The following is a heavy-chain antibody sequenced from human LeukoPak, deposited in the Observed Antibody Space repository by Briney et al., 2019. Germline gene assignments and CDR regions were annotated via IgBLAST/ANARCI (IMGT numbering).Heavy chain of an antibody. J-gene: IGHJ4*02. D-gene: IGHD4-11*01. CDR3: ARGHSNYVDY. Sequence: SETLSLTCTVSGGSVSSGSYYWGWIRQPPGKGLEWIGFIYYSGNTNYNPSLKSRVTISVDTSKNQFSLRLSSVTAADTAVYYCARGHSNYVDYWGQGTLVTVSS. CDR2: IYYSGNT. CDR1: GGSVSSGSYY. V-gene: IGHV4-61*01.